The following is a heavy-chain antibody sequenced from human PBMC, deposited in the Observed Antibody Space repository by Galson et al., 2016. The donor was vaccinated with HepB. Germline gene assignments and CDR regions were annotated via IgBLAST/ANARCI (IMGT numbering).Heavy chain of an antibody. CDR2: ISGHNGDT. J-gene: IGHJ4*02. Sequence: SCKASGYIFDTSGISWVRQAPGQGLDWLGWISGHNGDTKNAQKFQGRVTMTTDSSTGTVYMHLMSLITDDTAVYYFARDRYFGSGPRFDHWGQGTVVAASS. V-gene: IGHV1-18*01. CDR3: ARDRYFGSGPRFDH. CDR1: GYIFDTSG. D-gene: IGHD3-10*01.